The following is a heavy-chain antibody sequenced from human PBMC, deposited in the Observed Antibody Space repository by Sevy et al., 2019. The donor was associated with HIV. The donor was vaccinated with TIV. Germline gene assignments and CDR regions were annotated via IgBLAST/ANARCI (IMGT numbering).Heavy chain of an antibody. D-gene: IGHD2-21*01. CDR1: GFTFSDYY. Sequence: GGSLRLSCAVSGFTFSDYYMTWIRQAPGKGLEWVSYISSSGSTIYYADSVKGRFTISRDNGKNSLYLQMNSLRAEDTAAYYCAGGGSIRAFDIWGQGTMVTVSS. CDR3: AGGGSIRAFDI. V-gene: IGHV3-11*04. J-gene: IGHJ3*02. CDR2: ISSSGSTI.